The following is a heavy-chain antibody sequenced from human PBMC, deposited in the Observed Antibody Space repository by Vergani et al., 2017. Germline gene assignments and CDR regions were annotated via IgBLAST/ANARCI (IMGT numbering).Heavy chain of an antibody. D-gene: IGHD3-10*01. Sequence: QVQLAESGGGRVQPGRSLRLSCAASGFSLSSHAIHWVRQAPGTGLGWVAVISHDGSKKYYADSVKGRITISRDNSKNTLDLQMNSLRTQDTAVYYCAKAGSVTSGSLQYNFYMDVWGKETTVTVS. V-gene: IGHV3-30*18. CDR1: GFSLSSHA. CDR3: AKAGSVTSGSLQYNFYMDV. J-gene: IGHJ6*03. CDR2: ISHDGSKK.